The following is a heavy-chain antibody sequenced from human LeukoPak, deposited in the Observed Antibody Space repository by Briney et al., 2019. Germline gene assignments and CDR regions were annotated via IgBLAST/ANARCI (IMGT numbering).Heavy chain of an antibody. J-gene: IGHJ4*02. D-gene: IGHD2-2*01. Sequence: KPSETLSLTCTVSGGSISSGDYYWSWIRQPPGKGLEWIGYIYYSGSTYYNPSLKSRVTISVDTSKNQFSLKLSSVTAADTAVYYCARDSADCSSTSCWGRWGQGTLVTVSS. CDR3: ARDSADCSSTSCWGR. CDR2: IYYSGST. CDR1: GGSISSGDYY. V-gene: IGHV4-30-4*08.